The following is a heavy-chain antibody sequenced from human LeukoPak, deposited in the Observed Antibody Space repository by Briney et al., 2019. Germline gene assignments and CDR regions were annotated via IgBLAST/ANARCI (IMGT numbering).Heavy chain of an antibody. J-gene: IGHJ4*02. CDR2: IYYSGST. D-gene: IGHD6-13*01. CDR1: GGSISSSSYY. V-gene: IGHV4-39*01. Sequence: SETLSLTCTVSGGSISSSSYYWGWIRQPPGKGLEWIGSIYYSGSTYYNPSLKSRVTISVDTSKNQFSLKLSSVTAADTAVYYCARNPIAAAAHFDYWGQGTLVTVSS. CDR3: ARNPIAAAAHFDY.